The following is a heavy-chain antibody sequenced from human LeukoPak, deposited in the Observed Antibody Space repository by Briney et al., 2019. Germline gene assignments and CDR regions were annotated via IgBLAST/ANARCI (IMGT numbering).Heavy chain of an antibody. Sequence: ASVKVSCKVSGYTLTELSMHWVRQAPGKGLEWMGWISAYNGNTNYAQKLQGRVTMTTDTSTSTAYMELRSLRSDDTAVYYCARDGFGMITFGGVIVHNWFDPWGQGTLVTVSS. D-gene: IGHD3-16*02. CDR2: ISAYNGNT. J-gene: IGHJ5*02. CDR3: ARDGFGMITFGGVIVHNWFDP. CDR1: GYTLTELS. V-gene: IGHV1-18*01.